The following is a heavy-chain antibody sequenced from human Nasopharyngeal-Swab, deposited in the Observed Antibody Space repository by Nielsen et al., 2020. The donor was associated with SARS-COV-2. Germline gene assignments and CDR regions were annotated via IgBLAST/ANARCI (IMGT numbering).Heavy chain of an antibody. CDR2: IYYSGST. J-gene: IGHJ6*02. V-gene: IGHV4-39*01. D-gene: IGHD3-3*01. Sequence: SETLSLTFTVSGGSISSSSYYWCWIRQPPGKGLEWIGSIYYSGSTYYNPSLKSRVTISVDTSKNQLSLKLSSVTAADTAVYYCATEPRKITIFGVVTSPGYYGMDVWGQGTTVTVSS. CDR1: GGSISSSSYY. CDR3: ATEPRKITIFGVVTSPGYYGMDV.